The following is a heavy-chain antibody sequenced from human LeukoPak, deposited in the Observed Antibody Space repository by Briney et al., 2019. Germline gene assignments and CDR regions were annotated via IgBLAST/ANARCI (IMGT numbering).Heavy chain of an antibody. J-gene: IGHJ3*02. CDR2: INPNSGGT. D-gene: IGHD6-13*01. CDR1: GYTFTGYY. Sequence: ASVKVSCKASGYTFTGYYMHWVRQAPGQGLEWMGWINPNSGGTNYAQKFQGRVTMTRDTSISTAYMELSRLRPDDTAVYYCARLSSSWGPDAFDIWGQGTMVTVSS. V-gene: IGHV1-2*02. CDR3: ARLSSSWGPDAFDI.